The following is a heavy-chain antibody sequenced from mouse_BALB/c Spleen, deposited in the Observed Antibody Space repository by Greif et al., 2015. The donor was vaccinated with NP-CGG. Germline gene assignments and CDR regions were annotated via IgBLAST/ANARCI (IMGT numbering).Heavy chain of an antibody. CDR1: GFAFSSYD. Sequence: EVMLVESGGGLVKPGGSLKLSCAASGFAFSSYDMSWVRQTPEKRLEWVATISSGGSYTYYPDSVKGRFTISRDNARNTLYLQMSSLRSEDTALYYCARPPMIRRGYYFDYWGQGTTLTVSS. CDR2: ISSGGSYT. D-gene: IGHD2-4*01. J-gene: IGHJ2*01. CDR3: ARPPMIRRGYYFDY. V-gene: IGHV5-9*02.